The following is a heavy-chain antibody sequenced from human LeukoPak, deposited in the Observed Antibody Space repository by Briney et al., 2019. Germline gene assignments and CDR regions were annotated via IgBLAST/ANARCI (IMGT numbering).Heavy chain of an antibody. CDR2: IYNDGYNK. D-gene: IGHD4-11*01. CDR1: GFTFSTYG. CDR3: AKRGDYSNNFYIDV. V-gene: IGHV3-30*02. Sequence: PGGSLRLSCAASGFTFSTYGIHWVRQAPGKGLEWVAFIYNDGYNKYYADSVKGRFTISRDNSKNTVYLQMNSLSAADTAIFYCAKRGDYSNNFYIDVWGKGTTVTVFS. J-gene: IGHJ6*03.